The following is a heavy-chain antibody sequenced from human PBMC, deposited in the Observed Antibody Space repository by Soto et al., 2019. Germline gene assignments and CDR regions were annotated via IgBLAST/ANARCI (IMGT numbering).Heavy chain of an antibody. Sequence: ASVKVSCKASGYTFTSYGISWVRQAPGQGLDWMGWISAYNGNTNYAQKLQGRVTMTTDTSTSTAYMELRSLRSDDTAVYYCARGSGSRCSSTSCYPALDIWGQGTMVTVSS. CDR1: GYTFTSYG. CDR3: ARGSGSRCSSTSCYPALDI. J-gene: IGHJ3*02. CDR2: ISAYNGNT. V-gene: IGHV1-18*01. D-gene: IGHD2-2*01.